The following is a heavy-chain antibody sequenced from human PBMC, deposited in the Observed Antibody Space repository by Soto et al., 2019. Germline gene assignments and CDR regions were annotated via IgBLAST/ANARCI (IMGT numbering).Heavy chain of an antibody. V-gene: IGHV3-21*01. CDR3: ARDSAQWRNYYDSYGMDV. CDR2: ISSSSSYI. CDR1: GFTCSSYS. D-gene: IGHD6-19*01. Sequence: GGSLRLSCAASGFTCSSYSMNCVRQAPGKGLEWVSSISSSSSYIYYADSVKGRFTISRDKAKNSLYLQMNSLRAEDTAVYYCARDSAQWRNYYDSYGMDVLGQGATVTASS. J-gene: IGHJ6*02.